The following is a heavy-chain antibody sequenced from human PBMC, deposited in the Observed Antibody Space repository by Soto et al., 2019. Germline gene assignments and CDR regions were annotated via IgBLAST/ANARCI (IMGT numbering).Heavy chain of an antibody. J-gene: IGHJ4*02. V-gene: IGHV3-74*01. CDR1: GFTFSSYW. CDR2: INTDGSST. D-gene: IGHD3-9*01. Sequence: GGSLRLSCAASGFTFSSYWMHWVRQAPGKGLVWLSRINTDGSSTSYADSVKGRFTISRDNAKNTLYLQMNSLRAEDTAVYYSARAIDYDILTGYPAPPAYWGQGTLVTVSS. CDR3: ARAIDYDILTGYPAPPAY.